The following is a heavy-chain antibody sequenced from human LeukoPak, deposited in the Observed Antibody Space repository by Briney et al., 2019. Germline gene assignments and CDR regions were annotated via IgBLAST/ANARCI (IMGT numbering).Heavy chain of an antibody. CDR1: GFTFSSYA. CDR2: ISGSDGGT. V-gene: IGHV3-23*01. CDR3: AKDTAVGLFADYYYYMDV. J-gene: IGHJ6*03. D-gene: IGHD3-22*01. Sequence: GVSLRLSCAASGFTFSSYAMSWVRQAPGKGLEWVSAISGSDGGTYYADSVKGRFTISRDNSKNTLYLQMNSLRAEDTAVYYCAKDTAVGLFADYYYYMDVWGKGTTVTVSS.